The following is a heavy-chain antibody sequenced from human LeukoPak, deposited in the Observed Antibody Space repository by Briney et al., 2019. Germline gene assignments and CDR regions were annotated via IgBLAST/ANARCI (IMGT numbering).Heavy chain of an antibody. J-gene: IGHJ6*02. CDR3: ASTQPIRGMDV. V-gene: IGHV4-59*08. Sequence: SETLSLTCTVSGGSISSYYWSWIRQPPGKGLEWIGYIYYSGSTNYNPSLKSRVTISVDTSKNQFSLKLSSVTAADTAVYYCASTQPIRGMDVWGQGTTVTVSS. D-gene: IGHD2-2*01. CDR2: IYYSGST. CDR1: GGSISSYY.